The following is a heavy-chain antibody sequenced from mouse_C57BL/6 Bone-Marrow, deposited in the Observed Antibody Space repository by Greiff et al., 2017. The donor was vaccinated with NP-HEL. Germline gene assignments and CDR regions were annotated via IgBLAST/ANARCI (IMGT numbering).Heavy chain of an antibody. CDR3: AGEYYYGSSYNDWYFDD. D-gene: IGHD1-1*01. V-gene: IGHV1-47*01. CDR1: GYTFTTYP. J-gene: IGHJ1*03. CDR2: FHPYNDDT. Sequence: QVQLQQSGAELVKPGASVKMSCKASGYTFTTYPIEWMKQNHGKSLEWIGNFHPYNDDTKYNETFKGKPTLTLQKSSSTIDLEISLLTSDDSTVYYCAGEYYYGSSYNDWYFDDWGTGTTVTVSS.